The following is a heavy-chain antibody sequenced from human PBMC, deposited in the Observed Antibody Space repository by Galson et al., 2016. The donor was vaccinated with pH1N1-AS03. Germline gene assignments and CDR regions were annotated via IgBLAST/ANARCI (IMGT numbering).Heavy chain of an antibody. CDR2: TMKDGGEN. CDR3: AVWGYISGTHGPDV. D-gene: IGHD5-12*01. Sequence: SLRLSCAASGFTLSTSYMIWVRQAPGKELQWVASTMKDGGENYYVDSVKGRFTISREIPQNSLYLQMDSLRADDTAVYYCAVWGYISGTHGPDVWGKGTTVTVSS. J-gene: IGHJ6*04. V-gene: IGHV3-7*01. CDR1: GFTLSTSY.